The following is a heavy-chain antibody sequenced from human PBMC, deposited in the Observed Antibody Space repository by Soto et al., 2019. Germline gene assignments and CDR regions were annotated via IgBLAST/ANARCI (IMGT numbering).Heavy chain of an antibody. CDR1: GFTFSSYS. J-gene: IGHJ4*02. Sequence: EVQLVESGGGLVQPGGSLRLSCAASGFTFSSYSMNWVRQAPGKGLEWISYISSTSSTIYYADSVKGRFTISRDNAKNSLYLQMNSLTDEDTAMFYCARVTEYNPPRFDYWGQGTLVTVSS. D-gene: IGHD1-20*01. CDR3: ARVTEYNPPRFDY. CDR2: ISSTSSTI. V-gene: IGHV3-48*02.